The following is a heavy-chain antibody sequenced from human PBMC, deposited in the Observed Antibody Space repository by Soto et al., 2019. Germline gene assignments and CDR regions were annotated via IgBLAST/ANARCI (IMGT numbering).Heavy chain of an antibody. J-gene: IGHJ4*01. CDR1: GFTFSSYG. V-gene: IGHV3-30*03. CDR3: AREGQPAAGTTPHN. CDR2: IPYDGSNK. Sequence: GGSLRLSCAASGFTFSSYGMHWVRQAPGKGLEWVAVIPYDGSNKYYADSVKGRFTISRDNSQNTLYVEMTSLSAEDTAVYYCAREGQPAAGTTPHNWGHGTLVTVSS. D-gene: IGHD6-13*01.